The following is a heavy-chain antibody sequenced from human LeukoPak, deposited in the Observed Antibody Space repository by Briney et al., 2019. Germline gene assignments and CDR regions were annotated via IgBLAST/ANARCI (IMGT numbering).Heavy chain of an antibody. CDR1: EFAFSGSA. V-gene: IGHV3-73*01. CDR2: IRSKANNYAT. Sequence: GGSLKLSCEASEFAFSGSAMHWVRQASGRGLEWLGRIRSKANNYATAYAASVKGRFTISRDDSKNTAYLQMNSLKTEDTAVYYCLTGPFDYWGQRTPVTVSS. CDR3: LTGPFDY. J-gene: IGHJ4*02.